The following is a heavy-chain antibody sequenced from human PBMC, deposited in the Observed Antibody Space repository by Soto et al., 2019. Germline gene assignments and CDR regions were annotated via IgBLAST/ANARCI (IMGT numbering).Heavy chain of an antibody. CDR1: GGSISSSSYY. CDR2: IYYSGST. CDR3: ARLGPSQFYDFWSGYYSPSYYYYYMDV. J-gene: IGHJ6*03. D-gene: IGHD3-3*01. Sequence: SETLSLTCTVSGGSISSSSYYWGWIRQPPGKGLEWIGSIYYSGSTYYNPSLKSRVTISVDTSKNQFSLKLSSVTAADTAVYYCARLGPSQFYDFWSGYYSPSYYYYYMDVWGKGTTVTVS. V-gene: IGHV4-39*01.